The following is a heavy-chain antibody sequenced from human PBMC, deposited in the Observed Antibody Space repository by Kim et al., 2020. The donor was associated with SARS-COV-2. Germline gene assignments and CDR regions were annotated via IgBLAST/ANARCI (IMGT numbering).Heavy chain of an antibody. D-gene: IGHD4-17*01. J-gene: IGHJ6*02. V-gene: IGHV3-53*01. CDR3: ARNPYYGYYYYGMDV. CDR1: GFTVSSNY. Sequence: GGSLRLSCAASGFTVSSNYMSWVRQAPGKGLEWVSVIYSGGSTYYADSVKGRFTISRDHSKNTLYLQMNSLRAEDTAVYYCARNPYYGYYYYGMDVWGQGTTVTVSS. CDR2: IYSGGST.